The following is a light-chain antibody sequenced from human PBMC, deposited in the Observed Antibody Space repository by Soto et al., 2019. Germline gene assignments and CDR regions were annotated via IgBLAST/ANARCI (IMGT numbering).Light chain of an antibody. Sequence: DIVLTQTRLSSPVTLGQPASISCRSSQSLVHIDGNTYFNWLQQRPGQPPRLLIYKISNRFPGVADRFSGSGGGTDFTLKISRVEAEDVGVYYCMQATQSYTFGQGTRLEIK. V-gene: IGKV2-24*01. CDR2: KIS. CDR3: MQATQSYT. J-gene: IGKJ2*01. CDR1: QSLVHIDGNTY.